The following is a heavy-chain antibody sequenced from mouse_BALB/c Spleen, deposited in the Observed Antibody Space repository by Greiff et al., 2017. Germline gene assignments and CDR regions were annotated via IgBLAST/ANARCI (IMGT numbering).Heavy chain of an antibody. Sequence: EVQLVESGPSLVKPSQTLSLTCSVTGDSITSGYWNWIRKFPGNKLEYMGYISYSGSTSYNPSLKSRISITRDTSKNQYYLQLNSVTTEDTATYYCARITTATGECAYWGQGTLVTVSA. D-gene: IGHD1-2*01. CDR2: ISYSGST. V-gene: IGHV3-8*02. CDR1: GDSITSGY. J-gene: IGHJ3*01. CDR3: ARITTATGECAY.